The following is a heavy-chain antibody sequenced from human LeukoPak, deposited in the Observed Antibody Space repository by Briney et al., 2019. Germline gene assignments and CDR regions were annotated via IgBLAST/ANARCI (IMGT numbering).Heavy chain of an antibody. V-gene: IGHV1-69*06. Sequence: GASVTVSCKASGGTFSSYVISWVRQAPGQGLEWMGGIITIFGTANYAQKFQGRVTITADKSTSTAYMELSSLRSEDTAVYYCARDRPTSSGWYSLFDYWGQGTLVTVSS. CDR1: GGTFSSYV. CDR2: IITIFGTA. J-gene: IGHJ4*02. CDR3: ARDRPTSSGWYSLFDY. D-gene: IGHD6-19*01.